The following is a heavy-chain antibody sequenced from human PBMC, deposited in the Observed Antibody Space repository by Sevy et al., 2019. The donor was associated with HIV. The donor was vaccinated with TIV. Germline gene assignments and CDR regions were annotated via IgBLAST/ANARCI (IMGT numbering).Heavy chain of an antibody. CDR3: AGGNQGVPAVSLDWFDP. CDR2: IIPIFGRT. D-gene: IGHD2-2*01. Sequence: ASVKVSCKASGGTFSNYPITWVRQAPGQGLEWMGGIIPIFGRTNYAQKFQGRLTITADESTGTAYMELISLRSEDTAVDYCAGGNQGVPAVSLDWFDPWGQGTLVTVSS. CDR1: GGTFSNYP. V-gene: IGHV1-69*13. J-gene: IGHJ5*02.